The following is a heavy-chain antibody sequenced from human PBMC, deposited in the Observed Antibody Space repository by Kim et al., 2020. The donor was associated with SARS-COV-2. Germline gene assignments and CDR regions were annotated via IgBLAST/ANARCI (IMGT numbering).Heavy chain of an antibody. J-gene: IGHJ4*02. CDR2: ISYDGSNK. D-gene: IGHD3-22*01. CDR3: AKDPEYYYDSSGYPGMDY. CDR1: GFTFSSYG. V-gene: IGHV3-30*18. Sequence: GGSLRLSCAASGFTFSSYGMHWVRQAPGKGLEWVAVISYDGSNKYYADSVKGRFTISRDNSKNTLYLQMNSLRAEDTAVYYCAKDPEYYYDSSGYPGMDYWGQGTLVTVSS.